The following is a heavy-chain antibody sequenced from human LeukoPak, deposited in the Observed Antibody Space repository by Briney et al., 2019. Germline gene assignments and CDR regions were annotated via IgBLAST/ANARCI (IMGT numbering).Heavy chain of an antibody. J-gene: IGHJ2*01. CDR3: ARDRDRGYLYFDL. CDR2: IKQDGSEK. V-gene: IGHV3-7*03. D-gene: IGHD3-22*01. CDR1: GFTFSSYW. Sequence: GGSLRLSCAASGFTFSSYWMSWVRQAPGKGLEWVANIKQDGSEKYYVDSVKGRFTISRDNAKNSLYLQMNSLRAEDTAVYYCARDRDRGYLYFDLWGRGTLVTVSS.